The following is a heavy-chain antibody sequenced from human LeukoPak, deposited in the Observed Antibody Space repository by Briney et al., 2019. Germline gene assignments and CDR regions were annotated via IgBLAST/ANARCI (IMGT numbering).Heavy chain of an antibody. J-gene: IGHJ5*02. CDR2: IYYSGST. CDR3: ARIDSGYNWFDP. V-gene: IGHV4-30-4*01. D-gene: IGHD6-25*01. Sequence: PSQTLSLTCTVSGGSISSGDYYWSWIRQPPGKGLEWIGYIYYSGSTYYNPSLKSRVTISVDTSKNQFSLKLSSVTAADTAVYYCARIDSGYNWFDPWGQGTLVTVSS. CDR1: GGSISSGDYY.